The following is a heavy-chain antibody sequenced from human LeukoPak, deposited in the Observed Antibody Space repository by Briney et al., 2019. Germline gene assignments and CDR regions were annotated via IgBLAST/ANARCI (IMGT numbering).Heavy chain of an antibody. D-gene: IGHD6-6*01. V-gene: IGHV1-2*02. CDR1: GYTFTGYY. J-gene: IGHJ3*02. CDR3: ASWDPTIAARPPDAFDI. CDR2: INPNSGGT. Sequence: GASVKVSCKASGYTFTGYYMHWVRQAPGQGLEWMGWINPNSGGTNYAQKFQGRVTMTRDTSISTAYMELSRLRSDDTAVYYCASWDPTIAARPPDAFDIWGQGTMVTVSS.